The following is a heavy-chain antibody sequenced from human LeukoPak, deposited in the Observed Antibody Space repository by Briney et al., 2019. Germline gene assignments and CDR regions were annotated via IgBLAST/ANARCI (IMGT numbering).Heavy chain of an antibody. CDR1: GFTFSSYG. J-gene: IGHJ6*02. D-gene: IGHD2-2*01. CDR3: AKSIRFCSSNSCFAGYYNYGLHV. CDR2: ISHDGSSK. Sequence: PGGSLSLSCAASGFTFSSYGMHWVRQAPGKGLEWVAVISHDGSSKYFADSVKGRFTISRDNPKNTLDLQVYSLRAEDTAVYYCAKSIRFCSSNSCFAGYYNYGLHVWGQGTTVIVSS. V-gene: IGHV3-30*18.